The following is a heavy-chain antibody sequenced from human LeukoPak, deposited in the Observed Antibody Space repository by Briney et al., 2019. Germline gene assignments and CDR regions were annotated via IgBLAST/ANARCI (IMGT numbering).Heavy chain of an antibody. CDR3: VRGRHSANNYGGDY. J-gene: IGHJ4*02. CDR2: ISDSGVSI. Sequence: PGGSLRLSCATSGFTFSAYEMNWVRQAPGKGLEWISYISDSGVSIHYADSVRGRFSISRDNAKDALLLQMNTLRAEDTAVYYCVRGRHSANNYGGDYWGQGPLVTVSS. V-gene: IGHV3-48*03. D-gene: IGHD5-12*01. CDR1: GFTFSAYE.